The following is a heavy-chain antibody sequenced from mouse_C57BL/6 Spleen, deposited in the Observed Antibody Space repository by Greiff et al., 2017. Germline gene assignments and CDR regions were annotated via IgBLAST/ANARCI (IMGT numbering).Heavy chain of an antibody. CDR3: AYGYDGWFAY. CDR1: GYTFTDYN. CDR2: INPNNGGT. J-gene: IGHJ3*01. V-gene: IGHV1-18*01. Sequence: EVQLQQSGPELVKPGASVKIPCKASGYTFTDYNMDWVKQSHGKSLEWIGDINPNNGGTIYNQKFKGKATLTVDKSSSTAYMELRSLTSEDTAVYYCAYGYDGWFAYWGQGTLVTVSA. D-gene: IGHD2-2*01.